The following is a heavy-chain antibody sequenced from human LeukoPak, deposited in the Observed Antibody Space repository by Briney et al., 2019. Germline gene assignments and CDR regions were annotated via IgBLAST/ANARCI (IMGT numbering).Heavy chain of an antibody. CDR2: ISAYNGNT. V-gene: IGHV1-18*01. Sequence: ASVKVSCKASDYTFTSYGISWVRQAPGQGLEWMGWISAYNGNTNYAQKLQGRVTMTTDTSTSTAYMELRSLRSDDTAVYYCARGSTLSYGSGSYYPLGYWGQGTLVTVSS. CDR3: ARGSTLSYGSGSYYPLGY. D-gene: IGHD3-10*01. J-gene: IGHJ4*02. CDR1: DYTFTSYG.